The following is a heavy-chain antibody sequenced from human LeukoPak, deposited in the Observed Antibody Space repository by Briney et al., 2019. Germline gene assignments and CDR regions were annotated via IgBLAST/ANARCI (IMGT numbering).Heavy chain of an antibody. CDR2: ISGSGGST. V-gene: IGHV3-23*01. CDR1: GFTFSSYA. CDR3: ARVVAGLIDY. D-gene: IGHD2-15*01. Sequence: QPGGSLRLSCAASGFTFSSYAMGWVRQAPVKGLEWVSAISGSGGSTYYADSVKGRFTISRDNAKNSLYLQMNSLRAEDTAVYYCARVVAGLIDYWGQGTLVTVSS. J-gene: IGHJ4*02.